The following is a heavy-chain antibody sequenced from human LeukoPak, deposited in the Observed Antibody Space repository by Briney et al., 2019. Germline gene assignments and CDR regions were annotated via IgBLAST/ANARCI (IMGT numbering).Heavy chain of an antibody. V-gene: IGHV4-59*01. CDR2: VYYSGST. CDR3: ASHRRSHGSEY. J-gene: IGHJ4*02. Sequence: SETLSLTCTVSGASFEHYFWSWIRQPPGRGLEWIGYVYYSGSTDYSPSLKSRLTISADTSKNQFSLKLNSVTAANTAVYYCASHRRSHGSEYWGQGALVTVSS. CDR1: GASFEHYF. D-gene: IGHD3-10*01.